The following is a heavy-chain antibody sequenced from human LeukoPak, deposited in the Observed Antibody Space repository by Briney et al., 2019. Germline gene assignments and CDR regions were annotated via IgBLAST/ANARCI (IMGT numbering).Heavy chain of an antibody. CDR3: ARGRTEKGRDGYNYDAFDI. CDR2: IYYSGST. J-gene: IGHJ3*02. D-gene: IGHD5-24*01. V-gene: IGHV4-59*13. CDR1: GGSISSYY. Sequence: SETLSLTCTVSGGSISSYYWSWIRQPPGKGLEWIGYIYYSGSTNYNPSLKSRVTISVDTSKNQFSLKLSSVTAADTAVYYCARGRTEKGRDGYNYDAFDIWGQGTMVTVSS.